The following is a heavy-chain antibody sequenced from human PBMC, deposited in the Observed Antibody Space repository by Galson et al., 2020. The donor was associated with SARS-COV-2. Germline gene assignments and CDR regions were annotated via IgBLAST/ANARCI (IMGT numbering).Heavy chain of an antibody. CDR1: GGSIRRSSYY. V-gene: IGHV4-39*07. CDR2: LSYSGST. D-gene: IGHD3-9*01. CDR3: ARDGDILTGYGYYYGVDV. Sequence: SETLSLTCTVSGGSIRRSSYYWGWIRQAPGQGLEWIGSLSYSGSTYYNPSLKSRVTISIDTSKNQFSLKMTSATAADTAVYYCARDGDILTGYGYYYGVDVWGQGTTVTVSS. J-gene: IGHJ6*02.